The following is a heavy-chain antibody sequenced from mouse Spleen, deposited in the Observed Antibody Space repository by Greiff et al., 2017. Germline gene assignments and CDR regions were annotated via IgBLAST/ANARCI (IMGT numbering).Heavy chain of an antibody. V-gene: IGHV5-17*01. Sequence: EVKLMESGGGLVKPGGSLKLSCAASGFTFSDYGMHWVRQAPEKGLEWVAYISSGSSTIYYADTVKGRFTISRDNAKNTLFLQMTSLRSEDTAMYYCARPGNYGSSPAGFAYWGQGTLVTVSA. CDR1: GFTFSDYG. J-gene: IGHJ3*01. CDR3: ARPGNYGSSPAGFAY. D-gene: IGHD1-1*01. CDR2: ISSGSSTI.